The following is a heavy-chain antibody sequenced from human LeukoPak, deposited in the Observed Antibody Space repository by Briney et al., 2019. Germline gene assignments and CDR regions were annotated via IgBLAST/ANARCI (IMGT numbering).Heavy chain of an antibody. V-gene: IGHV4-59*08. Sequence: SETLSLTCTVSGGSISSYFWGWIRQPPGKGLEWIGRTHYNPSLKSRVTMSVDTSKNQFSLKLSSVTAADTAVYYCARQGGQQLPPLYWGQGTLVSVSS. J-gene: IGHJ4*02. CDR2: T. CDR1: GGSISSYF. CDR3: ARQGGQQLPPLY. D-gene: IGHD6-13*01.